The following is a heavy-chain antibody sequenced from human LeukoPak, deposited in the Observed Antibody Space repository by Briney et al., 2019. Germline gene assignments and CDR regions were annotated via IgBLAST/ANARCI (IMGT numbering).Heavy chain of an antibody. J-gene: IGHJ4*02. Sequence: ASVKVSCKASGYTFTGYYMHWVRQAPGQGLEWMGWINPNSGGTNYAQKFQGRVTITADESTSTAYMELSSLRSEDTAVYYCARSSERFLEWSRFDYWGQGTLVTVSS. CDR3: ARSSERFLEWSRFDY. V-gene: IGHV1-2*02. CDR2: INPNSGGT. D-gene: IGHD3-3*01. CDR1: GYTFTGYY.